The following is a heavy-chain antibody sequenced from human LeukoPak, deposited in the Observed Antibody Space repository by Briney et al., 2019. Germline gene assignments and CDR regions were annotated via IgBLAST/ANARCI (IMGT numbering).Heavy chain of an antibody. CDR3: ARESYGDLYFDY. CDR1: GFTFSRYA. D-gene: IGHD4-17*01. V-gene: IGHV3-30-3*01. J-gene: IGHJ4*02. CDR2: ISYDGSKK. Sequence: PGGSLRLSCAASGFTFSRYAMHWVRQAPGKGLEWVAVISYDGSKKYYADSVKGRFTISRDNSKNTLYLQMNSLRAEDTAVYYCARESYGDLYFDYWGQGTLVTVSS.